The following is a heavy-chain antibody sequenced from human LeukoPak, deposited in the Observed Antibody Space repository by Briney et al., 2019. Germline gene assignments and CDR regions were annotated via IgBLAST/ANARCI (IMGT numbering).Heavy chain of an antibody. Sequence: SETLSLTCTVSGGSISSHYWSWIRQPPGKGLEWIGYIYYSGSTNYNPSLKSRVTISVDTSKNQFSLKLSSVTAADTAVYYCARVGATGYYYYMDVWGKGTTVTVSS. CDR1: GGSISSHY. CDR3: ARVGATGYYYYMDV. D-gene: IGHD1-26*01. V-gene: IGHV4-59*11. CDR2: IYYSGST. J-gene: IGHJ6*03.